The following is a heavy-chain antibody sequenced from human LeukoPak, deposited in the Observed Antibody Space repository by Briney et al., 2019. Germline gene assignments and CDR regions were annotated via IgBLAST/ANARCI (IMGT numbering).Heavy chain of an antibody. CDR3: ARDLANWNDDYYYYYMDV. J-gene: IGHJ6*03. CDR2: IYYSGST. V-gene: IGHV4-39*07. Sequence: SETLSLTCTVSGGSISSSSYYWGWIRQPPGKGLEWIGSIYYSGSTYYNPSLKSRVTISVDTSKNQFSLKLSSVTAADTAVYYCARDLANWNDDYYYYYMDVWGKGTTVTVSS. D-gene: IGHD1-1*01. CDR1: GGSISSSSYY.